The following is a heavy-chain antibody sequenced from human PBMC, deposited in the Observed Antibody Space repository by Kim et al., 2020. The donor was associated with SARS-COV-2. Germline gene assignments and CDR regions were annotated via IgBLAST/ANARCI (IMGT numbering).Heavy chain of an antibody. J-gene: IGHJ4*02. D-gene: IGHD3-10*01. Sequence: VKGRFTISRDNAKNTLYLQMNSLRAEDTAVYYCARVNLAGSYYYGSESRDWGQGTLVTVSS. V-gene: IGHV3-74*01. CDR3: ARVNLAGSYYYGSESRD.